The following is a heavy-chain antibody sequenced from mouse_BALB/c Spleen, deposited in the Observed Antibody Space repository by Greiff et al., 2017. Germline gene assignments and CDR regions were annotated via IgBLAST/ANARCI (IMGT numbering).Heavy chain of an antibody. J-gene: IGHJ1*01. CDR1: GFTFSSYT. CDR2: ISSGGGNN. D-gene: IGHD1-1*01. Sequence: EVQRVESGGGLVKPGGSLKISCAASGFTFSSYTMSWVRQTPAKRLEWVATISSGGGNNYYPDSVKGRCTISRDNAKNNLYLQMSSLRSEDTALYYCARVYYYGSSYWYFDVWGAGTTVTVSS. CDR3: ARVYYYGSSYWYFDV. V-gene: IGHV5-9*03.